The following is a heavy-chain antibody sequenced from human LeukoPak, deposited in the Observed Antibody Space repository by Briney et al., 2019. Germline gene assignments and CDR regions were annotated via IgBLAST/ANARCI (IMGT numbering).Heavy chain of an antibody. J-gene: IGHJ4*02. CDR1: GFTFNNYA. D-gene: IGHD3-10*01. CDR2: MDGSGSST. CDR3: AKYFYDSGSYSFDY. V-gene: IGHV3-23*01. Sequence: GGSLRLSCAVSGFTFNNYAMSWVRQAPAKGLEWVSAMDGSGSSTYYADSVQGRFIISRDNSKNTLYLQMNSLKAEDTAAYYCAKYFYDSGSYSFDYWGQGTLVTVSS.